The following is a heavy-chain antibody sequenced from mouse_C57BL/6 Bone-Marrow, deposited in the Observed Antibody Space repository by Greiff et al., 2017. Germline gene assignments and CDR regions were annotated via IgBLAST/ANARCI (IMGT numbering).Heavy chain of an antibody. CDR2: IYPGSGNT. CDR3: AREHYYAPGAMDY. Sequence: VQLQQSGPELVKPGASVKISCKASGYSFTSYYIHWVKQRPGQGLEWIGWIYPGSGNTKYNEKFKGKATLTADKSSSTAYMQLSSLTSEDSAVYYCAREHYYAPGAMDYWGQGTSVTVSS. J-gene: IGHJ4*01. V-gene: IGHV1-66*01. D-gene: IGHD2-1*01. CDR1: GYSFTSYY.